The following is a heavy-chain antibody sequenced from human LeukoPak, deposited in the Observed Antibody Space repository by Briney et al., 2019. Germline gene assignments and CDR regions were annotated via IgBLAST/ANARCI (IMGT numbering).Heavy chain of an antibody. CDR3: ARPQTITPGRPDAFDI. J-gene: IGHJ3*02. CDR1: GGSISSGDYY. Sequence: PSETLSLTCTVSGGSISSGDYYWSWIRQHPGKGLEWIGYIYYSGSSYYNPSLKSRVTISVDTSKNQFSLKLNSVTAADTAVYYCARPQTITPGRPDAFDIWGQGTMVTVSS. D-gene: IGHD4/OR15-4a*01. V-gene: IGHV4-31*03. CDR2: IYYSGSS.